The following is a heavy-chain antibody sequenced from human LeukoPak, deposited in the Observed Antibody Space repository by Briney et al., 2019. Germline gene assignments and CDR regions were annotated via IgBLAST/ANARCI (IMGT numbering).Heavy chain of an antibody. V-gene: IGHV4-34*01. CDR1: GGSFSGYY. D-gene: IGHD3-10*01. J-gene: IGHJ4*02. Sequence: PSETLSLTCPVYGGSFSGYYWGWIRQPPGKGLEWVGEINRGGSTNYNPSLKSRVTISVDTSKNQFSLTLSSVTAADTAVYYCAKGGGSGSYYNLNWGQGTLVTVSS. CDR3: AKGGGSGSYYNLN. CDR2: INRGGST.